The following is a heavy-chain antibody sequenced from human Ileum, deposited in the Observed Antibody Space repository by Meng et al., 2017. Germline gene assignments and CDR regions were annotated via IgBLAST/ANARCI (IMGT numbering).Heavy chain of an antibody. V-gene: IGHV3-23*01. D-gene: IGHD7-27*01. CDR1: GFTFSTYA. J-gene: IGHJ4*02. CDR3: AKDWPRDWGRDDY. Sequence: GGFLRLSCAAPGFTFSTYAMSWVRQAPGKGLEWVSTLSGSSGSTFYADSVRGRITISRDNSKNTLYLQMSSLRAEDTAIYYCAKDWPRDWGRDDYWGQGTLVTVSS. CDR2: LSGSSGST.